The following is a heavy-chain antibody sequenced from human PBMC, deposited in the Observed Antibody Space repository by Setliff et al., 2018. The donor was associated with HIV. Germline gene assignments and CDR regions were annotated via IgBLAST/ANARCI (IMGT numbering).Heavy chain of an antibody. D-gene: IGHD5-12*01. Sequence: ASVKVSCKASGYTFTGYYMHWVRQAPGQGLEWMGRINPNSGGTNYAQKFQGRVTMTRDTSISTAYMELSRLRSDDTAVYYCAREFGAGIRQIVAGEFYYMDVWGKGTTVTVSS. CDR2: INPNSGGT. V-gene: IGHV1-2*06. J-gene: IGHJ6*03. CDR3: AREFGAGIRQIVAGEFYYMDV. CDR1: GYTFTGYY.